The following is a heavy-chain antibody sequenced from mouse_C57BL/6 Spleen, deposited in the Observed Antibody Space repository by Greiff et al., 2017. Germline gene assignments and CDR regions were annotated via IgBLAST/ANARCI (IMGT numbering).Heavy chain of an antibody. CDR2: INPNNGGT. CDR1: GYTFTDYY. J-gene: IGHJ1*03. Sequence: EVQLQQSGPELVKPGASVKISCKASGYTFTDYYMNWVKQSHGKSLEWIGDINPNNGGTSYNQQFKGKATLTVDKSSSTAYMELRSLTSEDSAVYYCARNRYGSSYSYFDVWGTGTTVTVSS. CDR3: ARNRYGSSYSYFDV. D-gene: IGHD1-1*01. V-gene: IGHV1-26*01.